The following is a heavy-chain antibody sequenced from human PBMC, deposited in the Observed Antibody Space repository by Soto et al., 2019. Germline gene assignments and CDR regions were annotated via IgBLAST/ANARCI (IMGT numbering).Heavy chain of an antibody. CDR2: INAGNGNI. V-gene: IGHV1-3*01. J-gene: IGHJ6*02. CDR1: GGTFSSYA. CDR3: ARVSPYGSGSDYYGMDV. Sequence: ASVKVSCKASGGTFSSYAISWVRQAPGQRLEWMGWINAGNGNIKYSQKFQDRVTITRDTSATTAYMELSSLRPEDTAVYYCARVSPYGSGSDYYGMDVWG. D-gene: IGHD3-10*01.